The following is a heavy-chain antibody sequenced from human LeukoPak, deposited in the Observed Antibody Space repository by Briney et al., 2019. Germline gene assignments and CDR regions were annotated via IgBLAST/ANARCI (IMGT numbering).Heavy chain of an antibody. CDR1: GFTFSSYA. Sequence: GGSLRLSCAASGFTFSSYAMHWVRQAPGKGLEWVAAISYDGSNKYYADSVKGRFTISRDNSKNTLYLQMNSLRAEDTAVYYCAREPLGSGSYYNGGYYYGMDVWGQGTTVTVSS. CDR3: AREPLGSGSYYNGGYYYGMDV. J-gene: IGHJ6*02. D-gene: IGHD3-10*01. V-gene: IGHV3-30-3*01. CDR2: ISYDGSNK.